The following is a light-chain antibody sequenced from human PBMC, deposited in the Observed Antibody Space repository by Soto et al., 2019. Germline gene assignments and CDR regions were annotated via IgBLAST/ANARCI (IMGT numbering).Light chain of an antibody. Sequence: EIVLTQSPGTLSLSPWERATLSCRASQNVDSNYLAWYQQKPGQAPRIIIFGASGRATGIPDRFSGSGSGTEFTLTISSLQSEDFAVYYCQQYNNWPPLTFGGGTKVDIK. CDR1: QNVDSNY. J-gene: IGKJ4*01. CDR2: GAS. CDR3: QQYNNWPPLT. V-gene: IGKV3-20*01.